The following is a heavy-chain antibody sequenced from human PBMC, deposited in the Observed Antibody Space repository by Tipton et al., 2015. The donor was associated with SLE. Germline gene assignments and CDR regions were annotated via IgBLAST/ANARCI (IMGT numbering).Heavy chain of an antibody. V-gene: IGHV5-51*01. CDR1: GYSFTSYW. Sequence: QLVQSGAEVKKPGESLKVYCKGSGYSFTSYWIGWVRQMPGKGLEWMGIIYPGDSDTRYSPSFQGHVTISADKSISTAYLQWSSLKTSDTAMYYCASTTVTTSGIEVLYYYYGMDVWGQGTTVTVSS. J-gene: IGHJ6*02. CDR3: ASTTVTTSGIEVLYYYYGMDV. D-gene: IGHD4-17*01. CDR2: IYPGDSDT.